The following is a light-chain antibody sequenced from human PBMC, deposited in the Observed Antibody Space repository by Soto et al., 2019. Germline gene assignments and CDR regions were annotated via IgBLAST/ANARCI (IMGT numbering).Light chain of an antibody. CDR1: SSDVGSSNL. CDR2: DVS. Sequence: QSALTQPASVSGSPGQSITISCTGTSSDVGSSNLVSWFQQHPGKAPKLMIYDVSERSSGVSRRFSGSKSGNTASLTISGLQAEDEADYYCSSARDNTHVLFGGGTKVSVL. CDR3: CSSARDNTHVL. J-gene: IGLJ2*01. V-gene: IGLV2-23*02.